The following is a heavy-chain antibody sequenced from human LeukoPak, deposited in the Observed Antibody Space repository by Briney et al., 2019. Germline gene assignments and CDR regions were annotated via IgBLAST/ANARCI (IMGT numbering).Heavy chain of an antibody. J-gene: IGHJ6*02. Sequence: ASVKVSCKASGFTFTSYGISWVRQAPGQGLEWMGWISAYNGNTNYAQNLQGRVTMTTDTSTSTAYMELRSLRSDDTAVYYCARAPPHYGSGSYSYYYYYGMDVWGQGTTVTVSS. CDR3: ARAPPHYGSGSYSYYYYYGMDV. CDR2: ISAYNGNT. D-gene: IGHD3-10*01. CDR1: GFTFTSYG. V-gene: IGHV1-18*01.